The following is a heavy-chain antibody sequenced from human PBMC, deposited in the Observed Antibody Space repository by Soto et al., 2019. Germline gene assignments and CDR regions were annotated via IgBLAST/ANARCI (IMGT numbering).Heavy chain of an antibody. CDR1: GYTLTELS. Sequence: ASVKVSCKVSGYTLTELSMHWVRQAPGKGLEWMGGFDPEDGETIYAQKFQGRVTMTEDTSTDTAYMELSSLRSEDTAVYYCATAYDCISTSYYYYYGVDVWGQGTTVTVSS. CDR3: ATAYDCISTSYYYYYGVDV. J-gene: IGHJ6*02. CDR2: FDPEDGET. V-gene: IGHV1-24*01. D-gene: IGHD2-2*01.